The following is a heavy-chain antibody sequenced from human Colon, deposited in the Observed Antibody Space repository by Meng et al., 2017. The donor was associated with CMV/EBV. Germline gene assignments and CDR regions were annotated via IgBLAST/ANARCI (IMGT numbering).Heavy chain of an antibody. CDR1: GFSFSGVE. J-gene: IGHJ4*02. Sequence: GGSLRPSCAGSGFSFSGVEMNWVRQAPGKGLEWISYISSSGSSIYYADAVKGRFTSSRDNRKNSVYLQLNSLRAEDTAVYYCARENVDTAMFNDYWGQGTLVTVS. CDR3: ARENVDTAMFNDY. CDR2: ISSSGSSI. V-gene: IGHV3-48*03. D-gene: IGHD5-18*01.